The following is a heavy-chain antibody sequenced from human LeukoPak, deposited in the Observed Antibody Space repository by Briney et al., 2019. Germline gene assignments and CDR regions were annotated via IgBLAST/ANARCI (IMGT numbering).Heavy chain of an antibody. Sequence: SETLSLTCNVSGGSISGYHWSWIRQPPGKGLEWLGYIYYSGSSNYNPSLKSRVTMSADTSKNQFSLKLSSVTVADTAVYYCARVPRSYYYYYYMDVWGKGTTVTVSS. CDR3: ARVPRSYYYYYYMDV. V-gene: IGHV4-59*01. J-gene: IGHJ6*03. CDR2: IYYSGSS. CDR1: GGSISGYH.